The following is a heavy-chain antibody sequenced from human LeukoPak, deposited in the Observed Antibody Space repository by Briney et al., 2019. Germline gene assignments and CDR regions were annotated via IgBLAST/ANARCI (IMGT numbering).Heavy chain of an antibody. J-gene: IGHJ4*02. V-gene: IGHV1-46*01. CDR3: AGATVTGPYYFDY. CDR1: GYTFTSYY. Sequence: SVKVSCKASGYTFTSYYMHLVRQAPGQGLEWMGIINPSGGSTSYAQKFQGRVTMTRDTSTSTVYMELSSLRSEDTAVYYCAGATVTGPYYFDYWGQGTLVTVSS. D-gene: IGHD4-17*01. CDR2: INPSGGST.